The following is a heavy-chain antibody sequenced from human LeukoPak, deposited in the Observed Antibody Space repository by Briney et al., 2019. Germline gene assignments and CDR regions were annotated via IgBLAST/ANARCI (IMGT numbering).Heavy chain of an antibody. D-gene: IGHD3-3*01. J-gene: IGHJ3*02. V-gene: IGHV4-4*07. CDR3: AREPITIFGVVKGPDAFDI. CDR1: GGSISSYY. Sequence: PSETLSLTCTVSGGSISSYYWSWIRQPAGKGLEWIGRIYTSGSTNYNPSLKSRVTMSVDTSKNQFSLKLSSVTAADTAVYYCAREPITIFGVVKGPDAFDIWGQGTMVTVSS. CDR2: IYTSGST.